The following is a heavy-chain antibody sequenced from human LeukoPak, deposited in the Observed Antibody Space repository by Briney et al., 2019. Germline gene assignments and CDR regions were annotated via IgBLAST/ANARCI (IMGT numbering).Heavy chain of an antibody. V-gene: IGHV1-18*01. J-gene: IGHJ4*02. Sequence: ASVKVSCKASGYTFPTSGTSWVRQAPGQGLEWMGWISVHNHNTNYAQKFQGRVTVTTDTSTRTAYMELRSLRSDDTAVYYCARTNLDCKNGVCYDYWGQGTLVTVSS. D-gene: IGHD2-8*01. CDR3: ARTNLDCKNGVCYDY. CDR2: ISVHNHNT. CDR1: GYTFPTSG.